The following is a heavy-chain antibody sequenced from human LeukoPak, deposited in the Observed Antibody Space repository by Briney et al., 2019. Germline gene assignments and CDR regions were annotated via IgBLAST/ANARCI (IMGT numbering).Heavy chain of an antibody. CDR3: ARGPSGYHNT. CDR1: GFTFSTYA. J-gene: IGHJ4*02. CDR2: ISGSGGST. D-gene: IGHD5-12*01. V-gene: IGHV3-23*01. Sequence: PGGSLRLSCAASGFTFSTYAMSWVRQAPGKGLEWVSSISGSGGSTYYADSVKGRFTISRDNSKNTLYLQMNSLRAEDTAVYYCARGPSGYHNTGGQGTLVTVSS.